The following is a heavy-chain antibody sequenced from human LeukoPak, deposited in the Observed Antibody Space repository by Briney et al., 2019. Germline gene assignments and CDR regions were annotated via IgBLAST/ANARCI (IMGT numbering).Heavy chain of an antibody. D-gene: IGHD6-13*01. J-gene: IGHJ4*02. Sequence: GSSVKVSCKASGGTFSSYAISWVRQAPGQGLECMGRIIPILGIANYAQKFQGRVTITADKSTSPAYMELSSLRSEDTAVYYCARTNVYGAGTANYFDYWGQGTLVTVSS. CDR2: IIPILGIA. CDR3: ARTNVYGAGTANYFDY. V-gene: IGHV1-69*04. CDR1: GGTFSSYA.